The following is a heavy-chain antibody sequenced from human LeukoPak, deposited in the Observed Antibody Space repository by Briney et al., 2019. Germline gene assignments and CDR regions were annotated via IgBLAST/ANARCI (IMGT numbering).Heavy chain of an antibody. CDR2: IYTSGST. CDR3: ARGAAKKAFDI. J-gene: IGHJ3*02. CDR1: GGSISSYY. V-gene: IGHV4-4*07. Sequence: KPSETLSLTCTVSGGSISSYYWSWIRQPAGKGREWIGRIYTSGSTNYNPSLKSRVTISVDKSKNQFSLKLSSVTAADTAVYYCARGAAKKAFDIWGQGTMVTVSS. D-gene: IGHD2-15*01.